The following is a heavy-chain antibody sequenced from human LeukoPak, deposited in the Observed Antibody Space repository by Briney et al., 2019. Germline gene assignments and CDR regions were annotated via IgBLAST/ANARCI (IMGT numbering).Heavy chain of an antibody. J-gene: IGHJ4*02. V-gene: IGHV4-39*01. Sequence: SETLSLTCTVSGGSISSSSYYWGWIRQPPGKGLEWIGSIYYSGSTYYNPSLKSRVTISVDTSKNQFSLKLSSVTAADTAAYYCATLHARSVAAYDYWGQGTLVTVSS. D-gene: IGHD4-23*01. CDR1: GGSISSSSYY. CDR3: ATLHARSVAAYDY. CDR2: IYYSGST.